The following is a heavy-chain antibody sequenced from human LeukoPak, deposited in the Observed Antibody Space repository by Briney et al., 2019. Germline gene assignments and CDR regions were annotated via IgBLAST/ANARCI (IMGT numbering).Heavy chain of an antibody. CDR2: IHSSGRT. CDR1: GGSISSGSYY. Sequence: PSQTLSLTCTVSGGSISSGSYYWSWIRQPAGKGLEWIGYIHSSGRTNYNPSLKSRVTISIDTSKNQFSLEVNSVTAADTAVYYCAKDGPFDIWGQGTLVTVSS. V-gene: IGHV4-61*09. CDR3: AKDGPFDI. D-gene: IGHD3/OR15-3a*01. J-gene: IGHJ3*02.